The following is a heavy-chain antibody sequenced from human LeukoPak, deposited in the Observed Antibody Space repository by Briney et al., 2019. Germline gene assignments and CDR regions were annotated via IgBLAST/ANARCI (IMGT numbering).Heavy chain of an antibody. V-gene: IGHV3-21*01. D-gene: IGHD2-15*01. J-gene: IGHJ3*02. CDR2: ISSSSYI. CDR1: GFTFSSYS. Sequence: GGSLRLSCAASGFTFSSYSMYWVRQAPGKGLEWVSSISSSSYIYYADSVKGRFTISRDNAKNSLYLQMNSLRAEDTAVYYCASVVANDAFDIWGQGTMVTVSS. CDR3: ASVVANDAFDI.